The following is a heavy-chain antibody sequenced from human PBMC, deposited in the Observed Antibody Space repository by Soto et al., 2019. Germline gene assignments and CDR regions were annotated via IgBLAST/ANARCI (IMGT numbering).Heavy chain of an antibody. CDR3: ARGYCISTSCYGGDYGMDV. D-gene: IGHD2-2*01. Sequence: GESLKISCAASGFTFSSYGMHWVRQAPGKGLEWVAVIWYDGSNKYYADSVKGRFTISRDNSKNTLYLQMNSLRAEDTAVYYCARGYCISTSCYGGDYGMDVWGQGTTVTVSS. V-gene: IGHV3-33*01. CDR1: GFTFSSYG. J-gene: IGHJ6*02. CDR2: IWYDGSNK.